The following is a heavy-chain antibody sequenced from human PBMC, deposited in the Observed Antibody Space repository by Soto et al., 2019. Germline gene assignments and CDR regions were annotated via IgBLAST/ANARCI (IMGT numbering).Heavy chain of an antibody. J-gene: IGHJ4*02. CDR1: GFTFSSYA. V-gene: IGHV3-30-3*01. CDR2: ISYDGSNK. Sequence: GGSLRLSCAASGFTFSSYAMHWVRQAPGKGLEWVAVISYDGSNKYYADSVKGRFTISRDNSKNTLYLQMNSLRAEDTAVYYCAREGRSMIVEKYFDYWGQGTLVTVSS. D-gene: IGHD3-22*01. CDR3: AREGRSMIVEKYFDY.